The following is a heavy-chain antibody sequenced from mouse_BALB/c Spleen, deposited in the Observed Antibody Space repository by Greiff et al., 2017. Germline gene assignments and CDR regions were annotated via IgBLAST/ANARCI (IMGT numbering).Heavy chain of an antibody. D-gene: IGHD1-1*01. J-gene: IGHJ4*01. Sequence: EVQRVESGGGLVKLGGSLKLSCAASGFTFSSYYMSWVRQTPEKRLELVAAINSNGGSTYYPDTVKGRFTISRDNAKNTLYLQMSSLKSEDTALYYCARQHGSSYDAMDYWGQGTSVTVSS. CDR3: ARQHGSSYDAMDY. CDR2: INSNGGST. V-gene: IGHV5-6-2*01. CDR1: GFTFSSYY.